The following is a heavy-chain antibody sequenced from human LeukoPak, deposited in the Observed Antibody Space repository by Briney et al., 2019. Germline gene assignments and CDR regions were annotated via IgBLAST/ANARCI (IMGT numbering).Heavy chain of an antibody. CDR3: ARGSYSCDSSRAFDI. V-gene: IGHV4-61*02. J-gene: IGHJ3*02. CDR2: ISSSGST. Sequence: SETLSLTCTVSGDSICSGDYYWRWIRQPAGKGLEWIGRISSSGSTNYNPSLKTRITISVDTSTNQFSLKLSSVTAVDSAVYFCARGSYSCDSSRAFDIWGQGTMVTVSS. D-gene: IGHD3-22*01. CDR1: GDSICSGDYY.